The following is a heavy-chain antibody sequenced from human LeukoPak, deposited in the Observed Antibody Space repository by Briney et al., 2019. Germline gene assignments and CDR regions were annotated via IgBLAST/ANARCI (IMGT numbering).Heavy chain of an antibody. CDR3: ASLIVVVPAAIPPDAFDI. CDR1: GYSFTSYW. Sequence: GESLKISYKGSGYSFTSYWIGWARQMPGKGLEWMGIIYPGDSDTRYSPSFQGQVTISADKSISTAYLQWSSLRASDTAMYYCASLIVVVPAAIPPDAFDIWGQGTMVTVSS. J-gene: IGHJ3*02. CDR2: IYPGDSDT. D-gene: IGHD2-2*02. V-gene: IGHV5-51*01.